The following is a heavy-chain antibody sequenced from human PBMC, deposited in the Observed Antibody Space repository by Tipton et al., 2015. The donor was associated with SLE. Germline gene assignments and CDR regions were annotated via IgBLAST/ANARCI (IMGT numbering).Heavy chain of an antibody. V-gene: IGHV4-59*01. CDR3: ARTVGSHRNYYFDY. CDR1: GGSMRNYY. D-gene: IGHD1-26*01. Sequence: TLSLTCTVSGGSMRNYYWSWIRQPPGKGLEWIGYIYHTGSTHYNPSLKSRLTISVDTSKHHFSLKVNSVTAADTAVYYCARTVGSHRNYYFDYWGQGTLVTVSP. CDR2: IYHTGST. J-gene: IGHJ4*02.